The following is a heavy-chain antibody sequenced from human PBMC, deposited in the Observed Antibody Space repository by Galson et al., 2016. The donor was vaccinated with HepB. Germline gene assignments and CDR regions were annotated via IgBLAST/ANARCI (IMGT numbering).Heavy chain of an antibody. J-gene: IGHJ3*02. CDR3: ARARDGSGRAHHADI. D-gene: IGHD5-24*01. CDR2: MHPPNGGG. V-gene: IGHV1-8*01. Sequence: SVKVSCKASGYPFIRYDINWVRQAPGQGLEWMGYMHPPNGGGGHGQRFKGRVTMTRDTSTDTAYMELRDLRPEDTAMYYCARARDGSGRAHHADIWGQGTMVTVSS. CDR1: GYPFIRYD.